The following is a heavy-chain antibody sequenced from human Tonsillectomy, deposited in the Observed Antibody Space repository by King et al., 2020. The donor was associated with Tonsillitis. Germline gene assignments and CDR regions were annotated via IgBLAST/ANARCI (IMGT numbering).Heavy chain of an antibody. J-gene: IGHJ4*02. CDR2: TKSDGSRT. V-gene: IGHV3-74*01. Sequence: VQLVESGGGLVQPGGSLRLSCVASGFTFSKYWMHWVGQAPGKGLVWVSRTKSDGSRTDYADSVKGRFTISRDNAKNTLNLQMNSLRAEDTAVYYCVRGAQSFDFWGQGTLVTVSS. CDR3: VRGAQSFDF. CDR1: GFTFSKYW.